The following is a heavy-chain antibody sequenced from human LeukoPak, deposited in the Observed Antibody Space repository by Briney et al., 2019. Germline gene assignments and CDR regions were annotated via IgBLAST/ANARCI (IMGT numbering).Heavy chain of an antibody. J-gene: IGHJ4*02. D-gene: IGHD4/OR15-4a*01. CDR3: AKAGLVRGGALDS. CDR2: ITGSGDGT. V-gene: IGHV3-23*01. CDR1: GFTFNIYG. Sequence: GGSLRLSCAASGFTFNIYGMHWVRQAPGKGLEWVSSITGSGDGTSAADSVTGRFSISRDNSKSTLYLQMNSLRVEDTAVYYCAKAGLVRGGALDSWGQGTLVTVSS.